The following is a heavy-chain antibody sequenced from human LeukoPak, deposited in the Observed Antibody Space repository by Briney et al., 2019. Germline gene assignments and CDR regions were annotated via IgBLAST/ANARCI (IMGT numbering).Heavy chain of an antibody. V-gene: IGHV3-30*04. D-gene: IGHD2/OR15-2a*01. J-gene: IGHJ4*02. CDR1: GFTFSSYA. CDR2: ISYDGSIK. Sequence: GGSLRLSCAASGFTFSSYAMHWVRQAPGKGLEWVAVISYDGSIKYYADSVKGRFTISRDNSKNTLYLQMNSLRAEDTAVYYCARDYLSYWGQGTLVTVSS. CDR3: ARDYLSY.